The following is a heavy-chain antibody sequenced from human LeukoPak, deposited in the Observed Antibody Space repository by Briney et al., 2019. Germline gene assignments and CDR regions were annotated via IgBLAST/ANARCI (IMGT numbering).Heavy chain of an antibody. V-gene: IGHV4-4*07. CDR1: GGSVSSYY. D-gene: IGHD2-2*01. Sequence: KPSETLSLTCSVSGGSVSSYYWSWIRQPPGKGLEWIGRISTSGTTNYNPSLKSRVTMSVDTSKNQFSLKLSSVTAADTAVYYCARVGARPGVVVVPAALGWFDPWGQGTLVTVSS. CDR3: ARVGARPGVVVVPAALGWFDP. J-gene: IGHJ5*02. CDR2: ISTSGTT.